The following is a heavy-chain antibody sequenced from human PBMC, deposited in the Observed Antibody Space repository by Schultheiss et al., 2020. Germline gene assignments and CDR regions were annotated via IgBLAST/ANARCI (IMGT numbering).Heavy chain of an antibody. V-gene: IGHV1-8*02. CDR3: ASRPHRSSWSRDYHYYGMDV. Sequence: ASVKVSCKASGYSFRDSDINWVRQATGQGLEWMGWMDPNTSDTGFAQEFQGRVTLTTVTSTATAYMEVSSLTSEDTAVYYCASRPHRSSWSRDYHYYGMDVWGQGTTVTVYS. J-gene: IGHJ6*02. CDR2: MDPNTSDT. D-gene: IGHD6-13*01. CDR1: GYSFRDSD.